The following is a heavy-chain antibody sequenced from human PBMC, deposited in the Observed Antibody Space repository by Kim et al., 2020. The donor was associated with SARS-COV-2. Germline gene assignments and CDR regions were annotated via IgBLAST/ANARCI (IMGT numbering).Heavy chain of an antibody. CDR3: ARGYGGNSRYDY. Sequence: YYPGSVKGRFTISRENAKNSLYLQMNSLRAGDTAVYYCARGYGGNSRYDYWGQGTLVTVSS. V-gene: IGHV3-13*01. J-gene: IGHJ4*02. D-gene: IGHD2-21*02.